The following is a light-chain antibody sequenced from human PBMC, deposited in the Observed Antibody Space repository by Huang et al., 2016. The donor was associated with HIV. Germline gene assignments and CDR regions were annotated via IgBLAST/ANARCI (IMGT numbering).Light chain of an antibody. CDR1: QGIRNY. Sequence: DIQMTQSPFSLSASVGDRVTITCRASQGIRNYLAWYQQKPGKVPKLLIYAASTLQSGVPSRFICSVSGTDFTLTISSLQPEDVATYYCQKYNSAPLTFGGGTKVEIK. V-gene: IGKV1-27*01. J-gene: IGKJ4*01. CDR2: AAS. CDR3: QKYNSAPLT.